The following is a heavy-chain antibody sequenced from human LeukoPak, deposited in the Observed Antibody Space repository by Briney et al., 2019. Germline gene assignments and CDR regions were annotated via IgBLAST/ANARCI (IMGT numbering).Heavy chain of an antibody. D-gene: IGHD3-10*01. V-gene: IGHV4-39*07. Sequence: SETLSLTCTVSGGSISSSSYYWGWIRQPPGKGLEWIGSIYYSGRTYYNPSLKSRVTISVDTSKNQFSLKLSSVTAADTAVYYCARDGILWFGELSWFDPWGQGTLVTVSS. CDR1: GGSISSSSYY. J-gene: IGHJ5*02. CDR3: ARDGILWFGELSWFDP. CDR2: IYYSGRT.